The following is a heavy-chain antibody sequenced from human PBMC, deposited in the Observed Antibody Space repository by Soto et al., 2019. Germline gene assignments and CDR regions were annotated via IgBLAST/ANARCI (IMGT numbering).Heavy chain of an antibody. D-gene: IGHD6-6*01. Sequence: SESLSLTCAVSGVSGSSDNWWSWVRQPPGKGLEWIGEIYDSGATNYSPSLKSRVTISVDWSKNQFSLKVTSVTAADTAVYYCARVSSSSRTWFDPWGQGTLVTVSS. V-gene: IGHV4-4*02. CDR3: ARVSSSSRTWFDP. CDR1: GVSGSSDNW. J-gene: IGHJ5*02. CDR2: IYDSGAT.